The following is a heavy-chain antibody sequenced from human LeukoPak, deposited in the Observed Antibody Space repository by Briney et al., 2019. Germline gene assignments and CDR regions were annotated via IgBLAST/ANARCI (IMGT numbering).Heavy chain of an antibody. V-gene: IGHV1-18*01. CDR3: ARANYHGSGSYCDY. D-gene: IGHD3-10*01. CDR1: GYTFTSYG. J-gene: IGHJ4*02. CDR2: ISAYNGNT. Sequence: GASVKVSCKASGYTFTSYGISWVRQAPGQGLEWMGWISAYNGNTNYAQKLQGRVTMTTDTSTTTAYIELRSLRSDDTAVYYCARANYHGSGSYCDYWGQGTLVTVSS.